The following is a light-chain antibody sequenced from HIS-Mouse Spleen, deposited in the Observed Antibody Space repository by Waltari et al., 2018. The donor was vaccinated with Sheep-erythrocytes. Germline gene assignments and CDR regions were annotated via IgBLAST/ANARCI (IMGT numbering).Light chain of an antibody. V-gene: IGKV3-11*01. Sequence: EIVLTQSPATLSLSPGERATLSCRPSQSVSSYLAWYQQKPGQAPRLLIDDASNRATGIPARFSGSGSGTDFTLTISSLEPEDFAVYYCQQRSNWYTFGQGTKLEIK. J-gene: IGKJ2*01. CDR2: DAS. CDR1: QSVSSY. CDR3: QQRSNWYT.